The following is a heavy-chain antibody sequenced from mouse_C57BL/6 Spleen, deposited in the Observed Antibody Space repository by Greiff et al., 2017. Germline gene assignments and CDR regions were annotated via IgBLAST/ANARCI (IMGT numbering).Heavy chain of an antibody. D-gene: IGHD4-1*01. CDR1: GYTFTDYY. J-gene: IGHJ2*01. CDR3: ARGVTGDY. Sequence: EVQLQQSGPELVKPGASVKISCKASGYTFTDYYMNWVKQSHGKSLEWIGDINPNNGGTSYNQKFKGKAKLTVDKSSSTAYMELRSLTSEDSAVYYCARGVTGDYWGQCTTLTVSS. CDR2: INPNNGGT. V-gene: IGHV1-26*01.